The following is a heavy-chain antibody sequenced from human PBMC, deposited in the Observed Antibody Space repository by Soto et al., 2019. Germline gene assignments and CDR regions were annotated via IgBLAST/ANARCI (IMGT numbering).Heavy chain of an antibody. CDR2: IYYSGST. Sequence: SETLSLTCTVSGGSVSSGSYYWSWIRQPPGKGLEWIGYIYYSGSTNYNPSLKNRVTISVDTSKNQFSLKLSSVTAADTAVYYCARVGYYYGSGSFRRWGQGTLVTVSS. CDR3: ARVGYYYGSGSFRR. J-gene: IGHJ4*02. V-gene: IGHV4-61*01. D-gene: IGHD3-10*01. CDR1: GGSVSSGSYY.